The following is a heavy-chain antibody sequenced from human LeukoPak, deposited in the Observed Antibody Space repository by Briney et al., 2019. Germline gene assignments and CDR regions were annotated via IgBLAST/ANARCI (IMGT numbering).Heavy chain of an antibody. J-gene: IGHJ6*02. D-gene: IGHD4-11*01. V-gene: IGHV1-8*01. CDR1: GHTFTSYD. CDR3: ARFGSNYYYYYGMDV. Sequence: ASVKVSCKASGHTFTSYDINWVRQATGQGLEWMGWMNPNSGNTGYAQKFQGRVTMTRNTSISTAYMELSSLRSEDTAVYYCARFGSNYYYYYGMDVWGQGTTVTVSS. CDR2: MNPNSGNT.